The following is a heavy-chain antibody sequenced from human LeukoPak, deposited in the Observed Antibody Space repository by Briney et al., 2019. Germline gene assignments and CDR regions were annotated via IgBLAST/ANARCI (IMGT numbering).Heavy chain of an antibody. CDR3: ARGGVYSSGWYVDY. V-gene: IGHV3-74*01. CDR2: INSDGSST. CDR1: GFTFSSYW. J-gene: IGHJ4*02. D-gene: IGHD6-19*01. Sequence: GGSLRLSCAASGFTFSSYWIHWVRQAPGHGLVWFSRINSDGSSTSYADSVKGRFTISRDNAKNSLYLQMNSLRAEDTAVYYCARGGVYSSGWYVDYWGQGTLVTVSS.